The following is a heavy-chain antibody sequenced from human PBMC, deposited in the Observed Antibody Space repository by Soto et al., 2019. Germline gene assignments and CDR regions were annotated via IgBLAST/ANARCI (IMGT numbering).Heavy chain of an antibody. D-gene: IGHD6-13*01. Sequence: SETLSLTCTVSGGSISSYYWSWIRQPPGKGLEWIGYIYYSGSTNYNPSLKSRVTISVDTSKNQFSLKLSSVTAADTAVYYCAARIAAAGNYYYYGMDVWGQGTTVTVS. CDR3: AARIAAAGNYYYYGMDV. V-gene: IGHV4-59*01. CDR2: IYYSGST. J-gene: IGHJ6*02. CDR1: GGSISSYY.